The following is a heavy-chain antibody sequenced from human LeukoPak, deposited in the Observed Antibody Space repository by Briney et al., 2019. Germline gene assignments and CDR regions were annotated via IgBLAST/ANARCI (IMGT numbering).Heavy chain of an antibody. J-gene: IGHJ2*01. CDR2: IIPIFGTA. Sequence: SVKVSCKASGGTFSSYAISWVRQAPGQGLEWMGGIIPIFGTANYAQKFQGRVTITADESTSTAYMELSSLSSEDTAVYYCARGGDSSGSGDWYFDLWGRGTLVTVSS. V-gene: IGHV1-69*13. CDR3: ARGGDSSGSGDWYFDL. CDR1: GGTFSSYA. D-gene: IGHD6-19*01.